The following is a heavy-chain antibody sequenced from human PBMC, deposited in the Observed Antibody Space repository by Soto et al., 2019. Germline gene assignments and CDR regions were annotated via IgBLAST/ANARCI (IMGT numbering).Heavy chain of an antibody. CDR3: ARRGKEFTRSSWFDP. J-gene: IGHJ5*02. Sequence: PGESLKISCKSSGYSFTSYWVAWVRQMPGKGLEWMGIIYPDDSDTRYSPSFQGQVTISVDKSISTAYLQWSSLKASDTAIYYCARRGKEFTRSSWFDPWGQGTLVTVSS. V-gene: IGHV5-51*01. CDR2: IYPDDSDT. D-gene: IGHD6-6*01. CDR1: GYSFTSYW.